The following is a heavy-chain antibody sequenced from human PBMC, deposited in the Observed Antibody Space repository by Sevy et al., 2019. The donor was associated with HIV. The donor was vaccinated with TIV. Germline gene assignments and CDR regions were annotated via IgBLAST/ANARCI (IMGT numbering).Heavy chain of an antibody. J-gene: IGHJ6*02. Sequence: GGSLRLSCAGSGFTFKNYWVTWVRQAPGKGLEWVANIKPDGSERNYVDSVRGRFTISRDNAKNSLYLQMGSLRADDTAVYYCARGPRDYGSQSYYIPPYALEVWGQGTTVTVSS. D-gene: IGHD3-10*01. CDR1: GFTFKNYW. V-gene: IGHV3-7*03. CDR2: IKPDGSER. CDR3: ARGPRDYGSQSYYIPPYALEV.